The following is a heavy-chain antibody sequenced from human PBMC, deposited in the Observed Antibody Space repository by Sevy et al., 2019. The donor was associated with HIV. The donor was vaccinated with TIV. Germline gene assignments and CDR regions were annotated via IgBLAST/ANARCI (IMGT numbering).Heavy chain of an antibody. CDR3: ASLIEGGYTLLFDF. J-gene: IGHJ4*02. D-gene: IGHD1-26*01. CDR1: GFPFSDYQ. Sequence: GGSLRLSCAVSGFPFSDYQMHWVRQAPGKGLEWLAVISNDGSKTYYADSVKGRFTFSRDNSKNTLYLHMHSLRAEDTALYYCASLIEGGYTLLFDFWGQGILVTVSS. V-gene: IGHV3-30*03. CDR2: ISNDGSKT.